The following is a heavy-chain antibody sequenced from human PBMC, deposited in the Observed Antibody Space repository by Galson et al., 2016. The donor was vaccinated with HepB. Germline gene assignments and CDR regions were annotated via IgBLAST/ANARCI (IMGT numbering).Heavy chain of an antibody. J-gene: IGHJ6*02. CDR1: GGSISSSNYF. V-gene: IGHV4-39*01. Sequence: GGSISSSNYFWGWIRQPPGKGLEWIGNFYNSGSTSYNPSLQSRVTISVDTSKNRISLKLSSLTAADTAVYHCARLYCSSTSCCGYCGMDVWGQGTTVTVSS. D-gene: IGHD2-2*01. CDR3: ARLYCSSTSCCGYCGMDV. CDR2: FYNSGST.